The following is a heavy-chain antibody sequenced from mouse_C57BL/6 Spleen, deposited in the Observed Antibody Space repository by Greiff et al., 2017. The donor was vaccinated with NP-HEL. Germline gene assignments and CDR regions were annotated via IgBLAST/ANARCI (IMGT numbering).Heavy chain of an antibody. V-gene: IGHV1-7*01. D-gene: IGHD3-2*02. CDR1: GYPFTSYW. Sequence: VQLQQSGAELAKPGASVKLSCKASGYPFTSYWMHWVKQRPGQGLEWIGYINPSRGYTKYNQKFKDKATLTADKSSSTAYMQLSSLIDEDAAVYYCARWTAQATYYSFDYWGQGTTLTVSS. J-gene: IGHJ2*01. CDR3: ARWTAQATYYSFDY. CDR2: INPSRGYT.